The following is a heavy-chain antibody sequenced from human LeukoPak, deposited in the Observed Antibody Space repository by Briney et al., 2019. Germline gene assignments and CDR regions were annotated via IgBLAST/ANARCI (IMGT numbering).Heavy chain of an antibody. J-gene: IGHJ6*03. D-gene: IGHD1/OR15-1a*01. CDR3: ARTYGGGYYYYYMDV. V-gene: IGHV3-30*02. CDR2: IRYDGSNK. CDR1: GFTFSSYG. Sequence: PGGSLRLSCAASGFTFSSYGMHWVRQAPGKGLEWVAFIRYDGSNKYYADSVKGRFTISRDNSKNTLYLQMNSLRAEDTAVYYCARTYGGGYYYYYMDVWGKGTTVTVSS.